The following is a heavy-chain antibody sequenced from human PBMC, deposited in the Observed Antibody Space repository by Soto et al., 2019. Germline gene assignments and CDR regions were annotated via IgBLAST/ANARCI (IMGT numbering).Heavy chain of an antibody. CDR3: TKYRRTDAEGYSFDY. CDR2: ISGSGGST. Sequence: GGSLRLSCAASGFTFSSYAMSWVRQAPGKGLEWVSAISGSGGSTYYADSVKGRFTISRDNSKNTLYLQMNSLRAEDTAVYFCTKYRRTDAEGYSFDYWGQGALVTVSS. D-gene: IGHD2-15*01. CDR1: GFTFSSYA. V-gene: IGHV3-23*01. J-gene: IGHJ4*02.